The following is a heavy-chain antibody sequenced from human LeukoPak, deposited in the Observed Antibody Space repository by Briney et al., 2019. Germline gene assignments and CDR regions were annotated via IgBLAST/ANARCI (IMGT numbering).Heavy chain of an antibody. CDR1: GSTFSSYA. CDR2: ISGSGGST. V-gene: IGHV3-23*01. D-gene: IGHD3-9*01. CDR3: AKDPTVRYFDWPEIDY. Sequence: GGSLRLSCAASGSTFSSYAMSWVRQAPGKGLEWVSAISGSGGSTYYADSVKGRFTISRDNSKNTLYLQMNSLRAEDTAVYYCAKDPTVRYFDWPEIDYWGQGTLVTVSS. J-gene: IGHJ4*02.